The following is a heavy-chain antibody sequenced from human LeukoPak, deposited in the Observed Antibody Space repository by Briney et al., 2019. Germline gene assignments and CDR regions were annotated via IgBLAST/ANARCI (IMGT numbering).Heavy chain of an antibody. CDR2: INSDGSST. CDR1: GFTFSTYW. D-gene: IGHD4-23*01. Sequence: PGGSLRLSRAASGFTFSTYWMHWVRQAPGKGLVWVSRINSDGSSTNYADSVKGRFTISRDNAKNTLYLQMGSLSDEDTAVYYCASGKTVEKWGQGTLVTVSS. CDR3: ASGKTVEK. J-gene: IGHJ4*02. V-gene: IGHV3-74*01.